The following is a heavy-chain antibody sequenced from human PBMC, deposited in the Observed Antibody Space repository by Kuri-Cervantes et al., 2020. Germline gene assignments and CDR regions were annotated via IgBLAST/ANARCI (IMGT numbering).Heavy chain of an antibody. CDR1: GFTFSDHY. J-gene: IGHJ5*02. CDR2: TRNKANSYTK. V-gene: IGHV3-72*01. D-gene: IGHD1-1*01. Sequence: GGTLRLSCAASGFTFSDHYMDWVRQAPGQGLEWVCRTRNKANSYTKEYAASVKGRFTIARDDSKNSLYLQMNSLKTEDTAVYYCARGRGVAGTTWYNWFDPWGQGTLVTVSS. CDR3: ARGRGVAGTTWYNWFDP.